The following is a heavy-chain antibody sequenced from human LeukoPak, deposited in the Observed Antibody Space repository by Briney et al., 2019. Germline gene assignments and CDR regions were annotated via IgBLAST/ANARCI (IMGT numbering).Heavy chain of an antibody. CDR3: ARDGDLAPAVPFDC. CDR1: GFTFSSYK. V-gene: IGHV3-48*03. J-gene: IGHJ4*02. Sequence: GGSLRLSCAASGFTFSSYKMNWVRQAPGKGLEWISFISSSGGTTYYADSVKGRFTISRDNAKNSLYLQMNSLRAEDTAVYYCARDGDLAPAVPFDCWGQGTLVTVSS. CDR2: ISSSGGTT. D-gene: IGHD6-25*01.